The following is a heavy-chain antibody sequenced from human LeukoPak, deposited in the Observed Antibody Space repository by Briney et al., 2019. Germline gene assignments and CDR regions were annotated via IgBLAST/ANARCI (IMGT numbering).Heavy chain of an antibody. D-gene: IGHD3-10*01. Sequence: YPSETMSLSCAVYGGSFSGYYWSWIRQPPGKGLEWIGYIYHSGSTYYNPSLKSRVTISVDRSKNQFSLKLSSVTAADTAVYYCARRGWFGELVAFDIWGQGTMVTVSS. CDR1: GGSFSGYY. J-gene: IGHJ3*02. CDR3: ARRGWFGELVAFDI. CDR2: IYHSGST. V-gene: IGHV4-34*01.